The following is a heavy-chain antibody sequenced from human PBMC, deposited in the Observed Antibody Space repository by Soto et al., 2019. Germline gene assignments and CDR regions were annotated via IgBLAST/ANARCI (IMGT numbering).Heavy chain of an antibody. V-gene: IGHV3-30-3*01. CDR3: ARDESGNTMVRGVINSGGMDV. J-gene: IGHJ6*02. Sequence: PGGSLRLSXAASGFTFSSYAMHWVRQAPGKGLEWVAVISYDGSNKYYADSVKGRFTISRDNSKNTLYLQMNSLRAEDTAVYYCARDESGNTMVRGVINSGGMDVWGQGTTVTVSS. CDR2: ISYDGSNK. D-gene: IGHD3-10*01. CDR1: GFTFSSYA.